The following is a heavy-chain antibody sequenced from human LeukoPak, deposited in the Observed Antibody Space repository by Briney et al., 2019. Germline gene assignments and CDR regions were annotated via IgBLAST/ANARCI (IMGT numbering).Heavy chain of an antibody. J-gene: IGHJ6*03. D-gene: IGHD3-9*01. CDR1: GFTFSSYS. CDR2: ISSSSSYI. Sequence: SGGSLRLSCAASGFTFSSYSMNWVRQAPGKGLEWVSSISSSSSYIYYADSVKGRFTISRDNAKNSLYLQMNSLRAEDTAVYYCARDLLTGIGFMDPYYMDVWGKGTTVTVSS. CDR3: ARDLLTGIGFMDPYYMDV. V-gene: IGHV3-21*01.